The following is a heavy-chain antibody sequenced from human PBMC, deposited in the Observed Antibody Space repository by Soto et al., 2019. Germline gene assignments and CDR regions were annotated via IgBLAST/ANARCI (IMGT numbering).Heavy chain of an antibody. CDR3: AKLVAAGTPRDF. D-gene: IGHD6-13*01. Sequence: GGSLRLSCAASGFTFSNYALSWVRQPPGKGLEWVSALSGTGGTTYYADSVQGRFTISRDHSKRTLYLQMNSLRADDAAVYYCAKLVAAGTPRDFWGQGTLVTVSS. CDR1: GFTFSNYA. CDR2: LSGTGGTT. J-gene: IGHJ4*02. V-gene: IGHV3-23*01.